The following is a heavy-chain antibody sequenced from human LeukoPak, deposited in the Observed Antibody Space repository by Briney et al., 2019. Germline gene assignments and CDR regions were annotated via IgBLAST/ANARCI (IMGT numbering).Heavy chain of an antibody. V-gene: IGHV1-69*01. J-gene: IGHJ6*03. Sequence: SVKVSCKASGGTFSSYAISWVRQAPGQGLEWMGGIIPIFGTANYAQKFQGRVTITADESTSTAYMELSSLRSEDTAVYYCARGKAVVVAQIYYYYYMDVWGKGTTVTVSS. CDR1: GGTFSSYA. D-gene: IGHD2-15*01. CDR3: ARGKAVVVAQIYYYYYMDV. CDR2: IIPIFGTA.